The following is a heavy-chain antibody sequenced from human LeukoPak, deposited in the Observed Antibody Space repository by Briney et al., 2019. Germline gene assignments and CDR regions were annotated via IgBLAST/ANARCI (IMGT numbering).Heavy chain of an antibody. CDR2: IYYSGST. D-gene: IGHD3-10*01. V-gene: IGHV4-39*07. CDR3: AGGRERWFGTGGCYFDY. CDR1: GGSISSSTYY. Sequence: KASETLSLTCTVSGGSISSSTYYWGWIRQPPGKGLEWIGTIYYSGSTDYNPSLKSRVTISVDTSKNQFSLKLSSVTAADTAVYYCAGGRERWFGTGGCYFDYWGQGTLVTVSS. J-gene: IGHJ4*02.